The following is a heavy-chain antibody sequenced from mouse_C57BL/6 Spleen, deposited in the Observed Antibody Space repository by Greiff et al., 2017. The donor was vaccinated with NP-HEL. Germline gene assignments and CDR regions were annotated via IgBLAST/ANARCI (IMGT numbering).Heavy chain of an antibody. CDR2: IDPSDSYT. D-gene: IGHD1-1*01. Sequence: QVQLQQPGAELVMPGASVKLSCKASGYTFTSYWMHWVKQRPGQGLEWIGEIDPSDSYTNYNQKFKGKSTLTVDKSSSTAYMQLSSLTSEDSAVYYCARGTYYYGSSYGAMDYWGQGTSVTVSS. CDR1: GYTFTSYW. CDR3: ARGTYYYGSSYGAMDY. J-gene: IGHJ4*01. V-gene: IGHV1-69*01.